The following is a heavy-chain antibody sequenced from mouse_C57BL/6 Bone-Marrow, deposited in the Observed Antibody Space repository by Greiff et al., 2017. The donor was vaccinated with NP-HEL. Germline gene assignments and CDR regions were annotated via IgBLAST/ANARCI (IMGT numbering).Heavy chain of an antibody. V-gene: IGHV1-7*01. D-gene: IGHD2-3*01. CDR2: INPSSGYT. J-gene: IGHJ3*01. Sequence: QVQLQQSGAELAKPGASVKLSCKASGYTFTSYWMHWVKQRPGQGLEWIGYINPSSGYTKYNQKFKDKATLTADKSSSTAYMQLSSLTYEDSAVYYCARSRDLGGYYLAWFAYWGQGTLVTVSA. CDR3: ARSRDLGGYYLAWFAY. CDR1: GYTFTSYW.